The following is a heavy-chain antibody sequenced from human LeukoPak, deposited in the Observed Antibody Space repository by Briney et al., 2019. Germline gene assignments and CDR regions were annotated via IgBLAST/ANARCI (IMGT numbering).Heavy chain of an antibody. J-gene: IGHJ4*02. CDR3: ARDLDYFDSSGPHRRRNYFDY. CDR2: IHSDGST. Sequence: SGGSLRLSCAASGLTVSTNYMTWVRQAPGKGLEWVSIIHSDGSTYYAGSVKGRFTISRDNYKNTLYLQMNSLRGEDTAMYYCARDLDYFDSSGPHRRRNYFDYWSQGTLVTVSS. CDR1: GLTVSTNY. V-gene: IGHV3-53*01. D-gene: IGHD3-22*01.